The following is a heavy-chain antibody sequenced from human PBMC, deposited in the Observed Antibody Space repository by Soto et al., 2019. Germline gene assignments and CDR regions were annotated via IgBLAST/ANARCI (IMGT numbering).Heavy chain of an antibody. Sequence: PGGSLRLSCAASGFTFSSYWMSWVRQAPGKGLEWVANIKQDGSEKYYVDSVKGRFTISRDNAKNSLYLQMNSLRAEDTAVYYCAREVRYFDWLPLPGMDVWGQGTTVTVSS. CDR1: GFTFSSYW. CDR3: AREVRYFDWLPLPGMDV. D-gene: IGHD3-9*01. CDR2: IKQDGSEK. J-gene: IGHJ6*02. V-gene: IGHV3-7*01.